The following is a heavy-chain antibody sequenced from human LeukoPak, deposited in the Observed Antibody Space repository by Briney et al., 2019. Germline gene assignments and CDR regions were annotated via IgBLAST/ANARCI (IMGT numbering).Heavy chain of an antibody. Sequence: GASVKVSCKASGGTFSSYAISWVRQAPGQGLEWMGGIIPIFGTANYAQKFQGRVTITTDESTSTAYMELCSLRSEDTAVYYCARVQGFWSGYYYYYYYMDVWGKGTTVTVSS. CDR3: ARVQGFWSGYYYYYYYMDV. CDR1: GGTFSSYA. V-gene: IGHV1-69*05. J-gene: IGHJ6*03. CDR2: IIPIFGTA. D-gene: IGHD3-3*01.